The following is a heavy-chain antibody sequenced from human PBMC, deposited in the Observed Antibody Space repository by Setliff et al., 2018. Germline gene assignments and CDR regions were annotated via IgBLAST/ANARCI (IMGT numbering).Heavy chain of an antibody. Sequence: PGGSLRLSCAASGFTFSSYGMHWVRQAPGKGLEWVAVIWYDGSNKYYADSVKGRFTISRDNSKNTLYLQMNSLRAEDTAVYYCARWRSSSPDDFWGQGTLVTAPQ. V-gene: IGHV3-33*01. CDR1: GFTFSSYG. CDR3: ARWRSSSPDDF. D-gene: IGHD6-6*01. CDR2: IWYDGSNK. J-gene: IGHJ4*02.